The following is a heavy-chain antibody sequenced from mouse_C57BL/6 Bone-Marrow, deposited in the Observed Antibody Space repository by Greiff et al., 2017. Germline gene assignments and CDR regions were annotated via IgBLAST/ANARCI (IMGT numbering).Heavy chain of an antibody. J-gene: IGHJ3*01. V-gene: IGHV5-6*01. Sequence: EVLLVESGGDLVKPGGSLKLSCAASGFTFSSYGMSWVRQTPDKRLEWVATISSGGSYTYYPDSVKGRFTISRDNAKNTLYLQMSSLKSEDTAMYYCARHGITTVVAGDWDEAYWGQGTLVTVSA. D-gene: IGHD1-1*01. CDR3: ARHGITTVVAGDWDEAY. CDR2: ISSGGSYT. CDR1: GFTFSSYG.